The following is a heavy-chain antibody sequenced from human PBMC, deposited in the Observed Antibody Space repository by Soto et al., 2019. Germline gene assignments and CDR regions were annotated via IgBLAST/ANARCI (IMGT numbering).Heavy chain of an antibody. J-gene: IGHJ6*02. CDR2: ISSSGRT. CDR3: ARDRPVASQGYYSGLDV. Sequence: QVRLQESGPGLVKPSQTLSLTCTVSGGSISSGDYYWTWIRQHPGKGLEWIGYISSSGRTYYNPSLKSRVSMSIDTSENQFSLRLSSVTAADTAVFYCARDRPVASQGYYSGLDVWGQGTTVTVSS. V-gene: IGHV4-31*03. D-gene: IGHD5-12*01. CDR1: GGSISSGDYY.